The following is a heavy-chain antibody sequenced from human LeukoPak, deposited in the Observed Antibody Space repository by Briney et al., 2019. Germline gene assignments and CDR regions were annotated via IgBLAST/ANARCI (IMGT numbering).Heavy chain of an antibody. V-gene: IGHV3-48*04. Sequence: GGSLRLSCAASGFTFGSYSMNWVRQAPGKGLEWVSYISGSRSTIYYADSVKGRFTISRDNAKNSLSLQMNSLRAEDTAVYYCARDPVGGWSDYWGQGTLVTVSS. CDR1: GFTFGSYS. CDR3: ARDPVGGWSDY. J-gene: IGHJ4*02. D-gene: IGHD6-19*01. CDR2: ISGSRSTI.